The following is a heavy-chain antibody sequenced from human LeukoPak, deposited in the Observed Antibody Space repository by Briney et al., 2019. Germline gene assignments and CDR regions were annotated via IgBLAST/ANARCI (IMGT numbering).Heavy chain of an antibody. J-gene: IGHJ4*02. CDR1: GGSISSYY. CDR2: IYYSGST. V-gene: IGHV4-59*01. Sequence: KPSETLPLTCTVSGGSISSYYWSWIRQPPGKGLEWIGYIYYSGSTNYNPSLKSRVTISVDTSKNQFSLKLSSVTAADTAVYYCARADTYSSSWYGNYFDYWGQGTLVTVSS. D-gene: IGHD6-13*01. CDR3: ARADTYSSSWYGNYFDY.